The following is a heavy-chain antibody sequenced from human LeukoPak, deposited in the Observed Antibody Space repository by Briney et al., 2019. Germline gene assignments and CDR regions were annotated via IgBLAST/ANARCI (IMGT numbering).Heavy chain of an antibody. CDR3: ATSRLAKPFDY. Sequence: ASVTVSCKASGYTFTSYGISWVRQAPGQGLEWMGWISAYNGNTNYAQKLQGRVTMTTDTSTSTAYMELRSLRSDDTAVYYCATSRLAKPFDYWGQGTLVTVSS. CDR1: GYTFTSYG. J-gene: IGHJ4*02. D-gene: IGHD6-19*01. V-gene: IGHV1-18*01. CDR2: ISAYNGNT.